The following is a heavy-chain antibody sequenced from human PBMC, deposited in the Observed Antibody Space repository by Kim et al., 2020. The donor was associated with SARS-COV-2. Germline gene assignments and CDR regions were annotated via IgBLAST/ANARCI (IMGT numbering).Heavy chain of an antibody. CDR1: GFTFSNAW. V-gene: IGHV3-15*01. J-gene: IGHJ4*02. CDR3: TTDPNYYDSSGSDY. Sequence: GGSLRLSCAASGFTFSNAWMSWVRQAPGKGLEWVGRIKSKTDGGTTDYAAPVKGRFTISRDDSKNTLYLQMNSLKTEDTAVYYCTTDPNYYDSSGSDYWGQGTLVTVSS. D-gene: IGHD3-22*01. CDR2: IKSKTDGGTT.